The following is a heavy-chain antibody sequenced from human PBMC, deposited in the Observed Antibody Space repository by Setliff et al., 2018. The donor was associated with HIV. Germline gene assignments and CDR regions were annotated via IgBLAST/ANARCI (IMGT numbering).Heavy chain of an antibody. Sequence: ASVKVSCKASAYPFTTYDINWVRQATGQGLEWMGWMDPNSGNTGYAQKFQGRVTMTRNTSITTAYMELSSLRSEDTAVYYCARGVWELPPYYMDVWGKGTTVTVSS. CDR1: AYPFTTYD. D-gene: IGHD1-26*01. V-gene: IGHV1-8*02. CDR2: MDPNSGNT. CDR3: ARGVWELPPYYMDV. J-gene: IGHJ6*03.